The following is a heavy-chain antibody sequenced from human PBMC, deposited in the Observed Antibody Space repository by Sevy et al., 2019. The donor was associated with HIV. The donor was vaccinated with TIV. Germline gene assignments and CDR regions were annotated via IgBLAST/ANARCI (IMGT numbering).Heavy chain of an antibody. CDR1: GFTISTYS. D-gene: IGHD3-10*01. Sequence: GGSLRLSCAASGFTISTYSMNWVRQAPGKGLEWVSYISSSSSTIYYADSVKGRFTISRDNAKNSLYLQMNSLRAEDTAVYYCASPLPFYYGSGSEEFDYWGRGTLVTVSS. V-gene: IGHV3-48*01. J-gene: IGHJ4*02. CDR3: ASPLPFYYGSGSEEFDY. CDR2: ISSSSSTI.